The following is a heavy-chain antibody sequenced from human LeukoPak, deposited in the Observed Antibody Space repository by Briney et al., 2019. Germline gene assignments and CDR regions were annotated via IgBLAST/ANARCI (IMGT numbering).Heavy chain of an antibody. CDR3: ARGKDVLRFLEWSHYFDY. CDR1: GGTFSSYA. V-gene: IGHV1-69*01. D-gene: IGHD3-3*01. CDR2: IIPIFGTA. J-gene: IGHJ4*02. Sequence: SVKVSCKASGGTFSSYAISWVRQAPGQGLEWMGGIIPIFGTANYAQKFQGRVTITADESTSTAYMELSSLRSEDAAVYYCARGKDVLRFLEWSHYFDYWGQGTLVTVSS.